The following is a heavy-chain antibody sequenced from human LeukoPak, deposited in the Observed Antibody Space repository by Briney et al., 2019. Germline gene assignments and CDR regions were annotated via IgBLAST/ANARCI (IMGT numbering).Heavy chain of an antibody. CDR2: ISAYNGNT. CDR1: GYTFTSYG. CDR3: ARPIAAAGTNDAFDI. J-gene: IGHJ3*02. Sequence: ASVKASCKAPGYTFTSYGISWVRQAPGQGLEWMGWISAYNGNTNYAQKLQGRVTMTTDTSTSTAYMELRSLRSDDTAVYYCARPIAAAGTNDAFDIWGQGTRVTVSS. V-gene: IGHV1-18*01. D-gene: IGHD6-13*01.